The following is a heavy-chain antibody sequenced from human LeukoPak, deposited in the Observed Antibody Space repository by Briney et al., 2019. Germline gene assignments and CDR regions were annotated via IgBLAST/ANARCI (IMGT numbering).Heavy chain of an antibody. J-gene: IGHJ4*02. Sequence: PGGSLRLSCAASGFTFSSYGMNWVRQTPGKGLEWVSYISSSSSTIYYADSVKGRFTISRDNAKNSLFLQMNSLRAEDTAVYYCARDRATLMVVDYWGRGTLVTVSS. CDR3: ARDRATLMVVDY. CDR2: ISSSSSTI. CDR1: GFTFSSYG. V-gene: IGHV3-48*04. D-gene: IGHD5-24*01.